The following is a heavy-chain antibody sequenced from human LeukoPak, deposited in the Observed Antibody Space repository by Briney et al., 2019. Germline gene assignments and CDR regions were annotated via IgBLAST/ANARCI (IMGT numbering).Heavy chain of an antibody. CDR3: ARGKVGGYYYGMDV. V-gene: IGHV3-23*01. CDR1: GFTFSSYA. Sequence: PGGSLRLSCAASGFTFSSYAMRWVRQAPGKGLEWVSSFSPSGASTYYADSVKGRFTISRDNSKNTLYLQMNSLRAEDTAVYYCARGKVGGYYYGMDVWGQGTTVTVSS. CDR2: FSPSGAST. J-gene: IGHJ6*02. D-gene: IGHD1-26*01.